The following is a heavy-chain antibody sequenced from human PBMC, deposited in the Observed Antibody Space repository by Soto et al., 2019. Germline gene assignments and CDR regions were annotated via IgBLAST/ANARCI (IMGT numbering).Heavy chain of an antibody. CDR3: AKKAGYSGYDPFDY. D-gene: IGHD5-12*01. V-gene: IGHV4-4*07. Sequence: QVQLQESGPGLVKPSETLSLTCSVSGGSINSYCWSWIRQPAGKGLEWIGRVYSSGTTDYNPSLNSRATMSVETSKNQFSLKLSSVTAADTAVYYCAKKAGYSGYDPFDYWGQGTLVTVSS. CDR1: GGSINSYC. CDR2: VYSSGTT. J-gene: IGHJ4*02.